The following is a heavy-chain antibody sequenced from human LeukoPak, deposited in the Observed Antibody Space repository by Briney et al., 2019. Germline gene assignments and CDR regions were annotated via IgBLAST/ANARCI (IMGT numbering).Heavy chain of an antibody. J-gene: IGHJ4*02. CDR1: GFTFGSFW. D-gene: IGHD2-2*01. CDR2: IKEDGSQK. V-gene: IGHV3-7*01. CDR3: ARAMTSAASF. Sequence: PGGSLRLSCAASGFTFGSFWMNWVRQAPGKGLEWVANIKEDGSQKYYVDSVKGRFTISRDNAKNLLNLQMNSLRAEDTAVYYCARAMTSAASFWGQGTLVTVSS.